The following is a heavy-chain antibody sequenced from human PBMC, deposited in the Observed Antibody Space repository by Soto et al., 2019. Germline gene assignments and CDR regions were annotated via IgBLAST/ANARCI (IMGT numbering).Heavy chain of an antibody. J-gene: IGHJ4*02. CDR3: ARIPRYSFPTSDDLDS. D-gene: IGHD5-18*01. CDR1: GGTFYTYT. CDR2: ITPIYPTT. Sequence: QVQLVQSGAEVRKPGSSVQVSCKASGGTFYTYTFSWVRQAPGQGLDWMGSITPIYPTTNYAEKFQGRLTVTADGSTSTAYMELSSLTSDDTAVYYCARIPRYSFPTSDDLDSWGQGTLVTVSS. V-gene: IGHV1-69*15.